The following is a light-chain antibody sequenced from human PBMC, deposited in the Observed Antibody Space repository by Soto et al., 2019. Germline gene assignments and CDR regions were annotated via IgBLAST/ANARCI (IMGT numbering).Light chain of an antibody. Sequence: EIVLTQSPATLSLSPGERATLSCRASQGVSSYLAWYQQKPGQAPRLLIYDASNRATGIPARFSGSGPGTDFTLTISSLEPEDFAVYYCQQRSNWPWTFGQGTKWIS. CDR2: DAS. CDR3: QQRSNWPWT. V-gene: IGKV3D-11*01. CDR1: QGVSSY. J-gene: IGKJ1*01.